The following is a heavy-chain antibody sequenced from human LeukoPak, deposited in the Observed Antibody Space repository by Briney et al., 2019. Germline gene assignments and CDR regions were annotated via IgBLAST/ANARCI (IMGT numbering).Heavy chain of an antibody. D-gene: IGHD2-2*01. CDR1: GFTFSDYY. CDR3: ARDTGYCSNTSCVNYYYYGMDV. Sequence: GGSLRLSCAASGFTFSDYYMSWIRQAPGKGLEWVSYISSSGSTIYYADSVKGRFTISRDNAKNSLYLQMNSLRAEDTAVYYCARDTGYCSNTSCVNYYYYGMDVWGQGTTVTVSS. V-gene: IGHV3-11*01. CDR2: ISSSGSTI. J-gene: IGHJ6*02.